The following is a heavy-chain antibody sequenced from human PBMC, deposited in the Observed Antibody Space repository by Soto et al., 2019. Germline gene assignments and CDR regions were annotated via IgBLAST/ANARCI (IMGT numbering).Heavy chain of an antibody. CDR1: GDSVISVVLH. D-gene: IGHD3-3*01. Sequence: SDTLSLTCTVSGDSVISVVLHFSCLRVRPGNGLELIGYIYNGGSNYYRPSLESRMHMSLDATRNHYSLRLTSVTAADTAVYFCARAPVGLDTISYFDYWGQGKLVTVSS. CDR2: IYNGGSN. V-gene: IGHV4-30-4*02. J-gene: IGHJ4*02. CDR3: ARAPVGLDTISYFDY.